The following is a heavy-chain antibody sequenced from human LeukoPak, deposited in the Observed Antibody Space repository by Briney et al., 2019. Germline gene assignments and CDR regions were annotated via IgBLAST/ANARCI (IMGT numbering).Heavy chain of an antibody. CDR3: ARESTMVRGVIITYYFDY. V-gene: IGHV4-31*03. Sequence: SETLSLTCTVSGGSISSGGYYWSWIRQHPGKGLEWIGYIYYSGSTYYNPSLKSRVTISVDTSKNQFSLKLSSVTAADTAVYYCARESTMVRGVIITYYFDYWGQGTLVTVSS. CDR2: IYYSGST. CDR1: GGSISSGGYY. J-gene: IGHJ4*02. D-gene: IGHD3-10*01.